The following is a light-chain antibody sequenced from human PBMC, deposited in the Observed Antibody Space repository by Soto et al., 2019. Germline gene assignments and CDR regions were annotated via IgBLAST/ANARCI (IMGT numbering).Light chain of an antibody. J-gene: IGLJ7*01. Sequence: QPVLTQSSSASASLGSSVKLTCTLSSGHSTYTIAWHQQQPGKAPRYLMKIERSGSYNKGSGVPDRFSGSSSGADRYLTISNLQSEDEAAYYCETWDSNTHTVFGGGTQLTVL. CDR1: SGHSTYT. CDR3: ETWDSNTHTV. CDR2: IERSGSY. V-gene: IGLV4-60*03.